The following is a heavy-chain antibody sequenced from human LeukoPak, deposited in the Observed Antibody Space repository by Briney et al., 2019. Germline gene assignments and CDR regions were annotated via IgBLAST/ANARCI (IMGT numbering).Heavy chain of an antibody. D-gene: IGHD6-19*01. J-gene: IGHJ4*02. CDR2: ISYDGSNK. CDR1: GFTFSSYG. CDR3: AKIAVAGIVDY. Sequence: GGSLRLSCAASGFTFSSYGMHWVRQAPGKGLEWVAVISYDGSNKYYADSVKGRFTISRDNSKNTLYLQMNSLRAKDTAVYYCAKIAVAGIVDYWGQGTLVTVSS. V-gene: IGHV3-30*18.